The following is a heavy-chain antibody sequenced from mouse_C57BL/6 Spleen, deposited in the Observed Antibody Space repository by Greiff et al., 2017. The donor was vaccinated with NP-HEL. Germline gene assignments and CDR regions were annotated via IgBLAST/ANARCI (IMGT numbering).Heavy chain of an antibody. D-gene: IGHD2-3*01. Sequence: QQESGPELVKPGASVKILCKASGYTFSAYNMDGVKQSHGKSLEWIGDINPNNGGTIYNQKFKGKATLTVDKSSSTAYMELRSLTSEDTAVYYCARDDGYYLDYWGQGTTLTVYS. J-gene: IGHJ2*01. CDR1: GYTFSAYN. V-gene: IGHV1-18*01. CDR3: ARDDGYYLDY. CDR2: INPNNGGT.